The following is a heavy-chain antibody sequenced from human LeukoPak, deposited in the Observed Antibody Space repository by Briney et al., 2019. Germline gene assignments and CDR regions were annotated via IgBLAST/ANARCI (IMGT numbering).Heavy chain of an antibody. CDR2: ISSSGSTI. CDR3: AREDGDYYYYGMDV. CDR1: GFTFSSYS. D-gene: IGHD4-17*01. J-gene: IGHJ6*02. Sequence: PGGSLRLSCAASGFTFSSYSMNWVRQAPGKGLEWVSYISSSGSTIYYADSVKGRFTISRDNAKNSLYLQMNSLRAEDTAVYYCAREDGDYYYYGMDVWGQGTTVTVSS. V-gene: IGHV3-48*04.